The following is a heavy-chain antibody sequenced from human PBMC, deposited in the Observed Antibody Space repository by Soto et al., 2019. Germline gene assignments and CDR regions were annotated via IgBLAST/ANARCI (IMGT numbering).Heavy chain of an antibody. V-gene: IGHV4-34*01. D-gene: IGHD2-21*02. CDR1: GGFVSSGSYY. CDR3: ARVERGTATSVVDAFDI. CDR2: MSHSGGT. J-gene: IGHJ3*02. Sequence: QVQLQQWGAGLLKPSETLSLPCAVYGGFVSSGSYYWSWIRQPPGKGLEWDGEMSHSGGTHFNPSLRSRVPISVDTSKNQFSLKMRSVTAADTALYYCARVERGTATSVVDAFDIWGPGTMVTVSS.